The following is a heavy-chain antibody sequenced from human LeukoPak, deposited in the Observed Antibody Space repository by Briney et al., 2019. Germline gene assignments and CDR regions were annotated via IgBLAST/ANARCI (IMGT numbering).Heavy chain of an antibody. J-gene: IGHJ6*03. D-gene: IGHD6-6*01. CDR1: GGTFSSYA. CDR2: IIPILGIA. CDR3: ASDIAARPFFYYMDV. V-gene: IGHV1-69*04. Sequence: SVKVSCKASGGTFSSYAISWVRQAPGQGLEWMGRIIPILGIANYAQKFQGRVTITADKSTSTAYMELSSLRSEDTAVYYCASDIAARPFFYYMDVWGKGTTVTVSS.